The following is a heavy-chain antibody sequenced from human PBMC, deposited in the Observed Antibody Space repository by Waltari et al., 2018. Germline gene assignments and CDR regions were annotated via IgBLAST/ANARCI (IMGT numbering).Heavy chain of an antibody. V-gene: IGHV1-2*06. J-gene: IGHJ4*02. Sequence: QVQLVQSGAEVKKPGASLKVSCKASGYTFTGYYLHWVRQAPGQGLEWMGRINFNSGGTNYAQKFQGRVTMTRDTSISTAYMELSRLRSDDTAVYYCAREDMTTINGWGWGQGTLVTVSS. D-gene: IGHD4-4*01. CDR2: INFNSGGT. CDR3: AREDMTTINGWG. CDR1: GYTFTGYY.